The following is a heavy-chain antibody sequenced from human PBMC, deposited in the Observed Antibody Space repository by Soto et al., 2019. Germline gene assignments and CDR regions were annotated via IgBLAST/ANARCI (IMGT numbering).Heavy chain of an antibody. CDR2: ISGNGGFT. D-gene: IGHD3-9*01. J-gene: IGHJ6*02. V-gene: IGHV3-23*01. Sequence: GGSLRLSCAASGFTFSDYAMSLVRQTPGKGLEWISIISGNGGFTDYADSVKGRFTISRDNSSNTLFLQINSLRAEDTAVYYCVKDYFDRGYYYSGMDAWVQGTTVTVSS. CDR1: GFTFSDYA. CDR3: VKDYFDRGYYYSGMDA.